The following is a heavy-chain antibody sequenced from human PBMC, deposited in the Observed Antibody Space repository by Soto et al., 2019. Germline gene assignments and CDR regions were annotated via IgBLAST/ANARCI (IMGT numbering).Heavy chain of an antibody. D-gene: IGHD6-19*01. CDR2: ISGSGGST. V-gene: IGHV3-23*01. CDR1: GFTFSSYA. CDR3: ATGIAVAGSVDDAFDI. J-gene: IGHJ3*02. Sequence: AGGSLRLSCAASGFTFSSYAMSWVRQAPGKGLEWVSAISGSGGSTYYADSVKGRFTISRDNSKNTLYLQMNSLRAEDTSVYYCATGIAVAGSVDDAFDIWGQGTMVTVSS.